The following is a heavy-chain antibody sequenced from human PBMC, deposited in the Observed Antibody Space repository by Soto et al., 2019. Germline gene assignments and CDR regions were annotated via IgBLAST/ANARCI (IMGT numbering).Heavy chain of an antibody. CDR3: ARHMNLADRRLMGPDNWFDP. Sequence: QLQLQESGPGLVRPSETLSLTCTVSGGSISSSRYYWGWIRQPPGKGLAWIGSIYYSESTYYSPSLKSRLSITVHTSKDQCSPKMSSVTAADAAVHYFARHMNLADRRLMGPDNWFDPWGQGTLVTVSS. V-gene: IGHV4-39*01. J-gene: IGHJ5*02. CDR2: IYYSEST. D-gene: IGHD1-7*01. CDR1: GGSISSSRYY.